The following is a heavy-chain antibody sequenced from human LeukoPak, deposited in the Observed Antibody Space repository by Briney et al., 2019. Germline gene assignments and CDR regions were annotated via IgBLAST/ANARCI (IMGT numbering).Heavy chain of an antibody. D-gene: IGHD3-10*01. CDR3: ATDPRITMVRGASGNWYFDY. V-gene: IGHV1-24*01. CDR2: FDPEDGET. CDR1: GYTLTELS. J-gene: IGHJ4*02. Sequence: ASVKVSCKVSGYTLTELSIHWVRQAPGKGLEWMGGFDPEDGETIYARELQARLTMNEDTSTDTAYMELSSQRSEDTAVYYCATDPRITMVRGASGNWYFDYWGQGTLVTVSS.